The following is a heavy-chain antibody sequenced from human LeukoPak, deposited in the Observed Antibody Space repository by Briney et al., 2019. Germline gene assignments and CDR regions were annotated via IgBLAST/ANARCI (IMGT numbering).Heavy chain of an antibody. CDR2: IIPIFGTA. J-gene: IGHJ4*02. D-gene: IGHD2-15*01. V-gene: IGHV1-69*05. Sequence: SVKVSCKASGGTFSSYAISWVRQAPGQGLEWMGGIIPIFGTANYAQKFQGRVTITTDESTSTAYMELSSLRSEDTAVYYGARKYCSGGSCYSGFDYWGQGTLVTVFS. CDR3: ARKYCSGGSCYSGFDY. CDR1: GGTFSSYA.